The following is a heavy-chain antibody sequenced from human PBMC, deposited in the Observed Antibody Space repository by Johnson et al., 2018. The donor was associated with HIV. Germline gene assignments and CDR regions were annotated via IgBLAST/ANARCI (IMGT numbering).Heavy chain of an antibody. CDR2: ISYDGSNK. J-gene: IGHJ3*02. D-gene: IGHD3-10*01. CDR1: GFTFSSYA. CDR3: ARAKVIRGAEGWAFDM. V-gene: IGHV3-30-3*01. Sequence: QVQLVESGGGVVQPGRSLRLSCAASGFTFSSYAMHWVRQAPGKGLEWVAVISYDGSNKYYADSVKGRFTISRDNSKNTLYLQMNSLTAGDTAVYYCARAKVIRGAEGWAFDMWGQGTLVTVSS.